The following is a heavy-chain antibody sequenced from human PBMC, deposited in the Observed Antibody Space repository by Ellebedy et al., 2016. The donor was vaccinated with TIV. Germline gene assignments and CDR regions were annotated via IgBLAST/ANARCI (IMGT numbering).Heavy chain of an antibody. CDR3: ARRSVVAGTFPYYYYAMDV. V-gene: IGHV4-34*01. CDR1: VGSFSGYY. D-gene: IGHD6-19*01. Sequence: MPSETLSLTCAVYVGSFSGYYWSWIRQPPGKVLEWIGEINHSGSTNYNPSLKSRVTISVDTSKNQFSLKLSSVTAADTAVYYCARRSVVAGTFPYYYYAMDVWGQGTTVTVSS. J-gene: IGHJ6*02. CDR2: INHSGST.